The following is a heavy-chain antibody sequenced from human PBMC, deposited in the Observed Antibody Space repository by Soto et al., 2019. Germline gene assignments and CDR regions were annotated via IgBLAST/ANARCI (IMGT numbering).Heavy chain of an antibody. CDR3: VEGWNDF. Sequence: EVQVVESGGDLVEPGGSLRLSCETSGFMFSSAWMSWVRQAPGKGLEWVARIKSKKDGRARDYAAPVNGRFSISRDDSKSTVYLQMNSLSAEDTALYYCVEGWNDFWGQGTLVTVSS. CDR2: IKSKKDGRAR. V-gene: IGHV3-15*01. D-gene: IGHD1-1*01. CDR1: GFMFSSAW. J-gene: IGHJ4*02.